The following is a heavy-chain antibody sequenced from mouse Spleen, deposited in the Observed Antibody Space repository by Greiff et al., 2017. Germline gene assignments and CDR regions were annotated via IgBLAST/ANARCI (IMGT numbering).Heavy chain of an antibody. D-gene: IGHD1-1*01. Sequence: EVQLQESGGGLVKPGGSLKLSCAASGFTFSSYYMSWVRQTPEKRLEWVATISSGGGSTYYPDSVQGRFTISRDNAKNTLYLQMSSLNSEDTAVYYCAKDYYNSSYGFAYWGQGTLVTVSA. CDR1: GFTFSSYY. J-gene: IGHJ3*01. CDR2: ISSGGGST. V-gene: IGHV5-12-1*01. CDR3: AKDYYNSSYGFAY.